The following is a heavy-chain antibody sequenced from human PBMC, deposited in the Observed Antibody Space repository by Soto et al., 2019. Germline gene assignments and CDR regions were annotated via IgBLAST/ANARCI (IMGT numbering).Heavy chain of an antibody. CDR1: GFTFGDYA. V-gene: IGHV3-49*03. J-gene: IGHJ4*02. Sequence: PGGSLRLSCTASGFTFGDYAMSWFRQAPGKGLEWVGFIRSKAYGGTTEYAASVKGRFTISRDDSKSIAYLQMNSLKTEDTAVYYCAREPMVRGVITTTYYFDYWGQGTLVTVSS. CDR2: IRSKAYGGTT. CDR3: AREPMVRGVITTTYYFDY. D-gene: IGHD3-10*01.